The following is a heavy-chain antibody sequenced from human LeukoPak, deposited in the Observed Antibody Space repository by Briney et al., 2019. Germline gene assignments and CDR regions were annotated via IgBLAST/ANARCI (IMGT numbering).Heavy chain of an antibody. J-gene: IGHJ6*02. CDR1: GGSISSSSYY. CDR3: ARHGRYCSSTSCHGMDV. CDR2: IYYSGST. D-gene: IGHD2-2*01. Sequence: SETLSLTCTVSGGSISSSSYYWGWIRQPPGKGLEWVGSIYYSGSTYYNPSLKSRVTISVYTSKNQFSLKLSSVTAADTAVYYCARHGRYCSSTSCHGMDVWGQGTTVTVSS. V-gene: IGHV4-39*01.